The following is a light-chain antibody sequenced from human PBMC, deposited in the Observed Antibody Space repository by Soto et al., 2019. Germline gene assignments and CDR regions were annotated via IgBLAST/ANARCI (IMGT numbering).Light chain of an antibody. V-gene: IGKV4-1*01. J-gene: IGKJ2*01. CDR1: QTVLYSSNNKNY. CDR2: WAS. Sequence: DIVMTQSPDSLAVSLGERATINCKSSQTVLYSSNNKNYLAWYLQKPGQPPKLLIYWASTRESGVPDRVSGSGSGTDFLLTISSLQAEDVAVYYCQQYYSTPHTFGQGTKLEIK. CDR3: QQYYSTPHT.